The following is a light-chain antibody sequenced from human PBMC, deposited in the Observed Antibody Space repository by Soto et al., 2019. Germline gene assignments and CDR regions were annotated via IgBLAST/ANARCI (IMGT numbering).Light chain of an antibody. CDR1: LSVSSN. CDR2: GAS. V-gene: IGKV3-15*01. J-gene: IGKJ1*01. CDR3: QQYNKWWT. Sequence: EILMTQSPATLSVSPGERATLSCRASLSVSSNLAWYQQILGQAPRLLIYGASTRATVIPARFSGSGSGTEFTLSISSLQSEDFAVYHCQQYNKWWTFGQGTKVDIK.